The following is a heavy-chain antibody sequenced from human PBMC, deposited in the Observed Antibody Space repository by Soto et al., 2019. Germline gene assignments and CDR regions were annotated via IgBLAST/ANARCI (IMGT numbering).Heavy chain of an antibody. D-gene: IGHD3-9*01. J-gene: IGHJ6*02. CDR2: ISAYNGDT. V-gene: IGHV1-18*01. CDR3: ATTTGYSYYYYGMGV. Sequence: QVQLVQSGAEVKKPGASVKVSCKASGYHLTSYGISWVRQAPGQGLEWMGWISAYNGDTNYAQKFQGRGTLTTDTSTSTAYMELRSLRSDDTAAYYCATTTGYSYYYYGMGVWGQGTTVTVSS. CDR1: GYHLTSYG.